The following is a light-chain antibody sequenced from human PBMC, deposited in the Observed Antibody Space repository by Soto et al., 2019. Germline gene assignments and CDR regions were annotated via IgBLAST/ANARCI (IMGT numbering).Light chain of an antibody. J-gene: IGLJ1*01. V-gene: IGLV1-47*03. CDR2: RNS. Sequence: PGXRVXIXXXXXXXXXGRNYVYWYQQLPGTAPKLLIYRNSQRPSGVPDRFSGSKSGTSASLAISGLWSEDEADYYCAAWDDNLSGLYVFGAGTKVTVL. CDR3: AAWDDNLSGLYV. CDR1: XXXXGRNY.